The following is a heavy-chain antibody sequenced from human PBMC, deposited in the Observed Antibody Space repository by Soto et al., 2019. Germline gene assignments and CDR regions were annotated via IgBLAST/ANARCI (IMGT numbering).Heavy chain of an antibody. CDR3: AKNNAGTGNNWFDP. D-gene: IGHD3-10*01. V-gene: IGHV3-30*18. Sequence: QVQLVESGGGVVQPGRSLRLSCAASGFTFSSYGMHWVRQAPGKGLEWVAVISYDGSNKYYADSVKGRFTISRDNSKNTLYLQMNSLRAEDTAVYYCAKNNAGTGNNWFDPWGQGTLVTVSS. CDR1: GFTFSSYG. CDR2: ISYDGSNK. J-gene: IGHJ5*02.